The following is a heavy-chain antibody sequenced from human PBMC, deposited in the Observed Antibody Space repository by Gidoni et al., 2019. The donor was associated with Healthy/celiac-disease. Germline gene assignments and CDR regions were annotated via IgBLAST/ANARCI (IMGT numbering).Heavy chain of an antibody. V-gene: IGHV3-23*01. CDR1: GFTFSSYA. J-gene: IGHJ4*02. CDR3: AKDWSYYDSSGPFDY. D-gene: IGHD3-22*01. CDR2: ISGSGGST. Sequence: EVQLLESGGGLVQPGGSLRLYCAASGFTFSSYAMSWVRQAPGKGLEWVSAISGSGGSTYYADSVKGRFTISRDNSKNTLYLQMNSLRAEDTAVYYCAKDWSYYDSSGPFDYWGQGTLVTVSS.